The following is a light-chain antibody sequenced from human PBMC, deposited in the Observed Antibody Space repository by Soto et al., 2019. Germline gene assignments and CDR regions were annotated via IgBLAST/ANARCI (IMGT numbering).Light chain of an antibody. CDR3: QLYNSWPPIT. CDR1: QSVSSSY. V-gene: IGKV3-20*01. CDR2: ATS. J-gene: IGKJ5*01. Sequence: EIVLTQSPGTLSLSPGERATLSCRASQSVSSSYLAWYQQKPGQAPRFLIYATSERATGIPDRFSGYGSGTDFTLTISRLEPEYFAIYYCQLYNSWPPITIGQGRLLAIK.